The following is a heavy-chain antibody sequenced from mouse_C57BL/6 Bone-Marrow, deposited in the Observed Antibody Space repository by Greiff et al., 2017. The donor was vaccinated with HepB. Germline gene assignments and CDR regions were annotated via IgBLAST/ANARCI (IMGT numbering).Heavy chain of an antibody. J-gene: IGHJ4*01. V-gene: IGHV1-69*01. Sequence: VQLQQPGAELVMPGASVKLSCKASGYTFTSYWMHWVKQRPGQGLEWIGEIDPSDSYTNYNQKFKGKSTVTVDKSSSTAYMQLSSLTSEDSAVYYCARDGSYAMDYGGQGTSVTVSA. D-gene: IGHD2-3*01. CDR2: IDPSDSYT. CDR1: GYTFTSYW. CDR3: ARDGSYAMDY.